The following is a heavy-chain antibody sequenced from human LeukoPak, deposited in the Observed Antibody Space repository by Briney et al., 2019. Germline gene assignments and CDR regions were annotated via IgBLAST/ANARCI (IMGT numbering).Heavy chain of an antibody. Sequence: GGSLRLSCAASGFTFSSYGMHWVRQAPGKGLEWVAFIRYDGSNKYYADSVKGRFTISRDNSKNTLYLQMNSLRAEDTAVYYCAKAPGSSTPGDFDYWGQGTLVTVSS. V-gene: IGHV3-30*02. CDR3: AKAPGSSTPGDFDY. CDR1: GFTFSSYG. J-gene: IGHJ4*02. CDR2: IRYDGSNK. D-gene: IGHD6-13*01.